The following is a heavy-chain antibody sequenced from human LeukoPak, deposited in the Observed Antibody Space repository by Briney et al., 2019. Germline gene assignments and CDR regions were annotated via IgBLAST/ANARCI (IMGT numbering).Heavy chain of an antibody. J-gene: IGHJ3*02. CDR2: ISSSGSTT. Sequence: GGSLRLSCAASGFTFSSYDMHWVRQAPGKGLEWVSYISSSGSTTHYADSVKGRFTISRDSAKNSLYLQMNSLRAEDTAVYYCARGRRPDAFDIWGQGTRVTVSS. CDR1: GFTFSSYD. CDR3: ARGRRPDAFDI. V-gene: IGHV3-48*03.